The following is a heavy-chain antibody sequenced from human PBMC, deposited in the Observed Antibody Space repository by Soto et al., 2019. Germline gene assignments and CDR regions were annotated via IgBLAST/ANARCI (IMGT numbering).Heavy chain of an antibody. CDR1: GGSISSYY. J-gene: IGHJ5*02. V-gene: IGHV4-4*07. Sequence: KPSETLSLTCTVSGGSISSYYWSWIRQPAGKGLEWIGRIYTSGSTNYNPSLKSRVTMSVDTSKNQFSLKLSSVTAADTAVYYCARSGGGYSYAYNWFDPWGQGTLATVSS. D-gene: IGHD5-18*01. CDR2: IYTSGST. CDR3: ARSGGGYSYAYNWFDP.